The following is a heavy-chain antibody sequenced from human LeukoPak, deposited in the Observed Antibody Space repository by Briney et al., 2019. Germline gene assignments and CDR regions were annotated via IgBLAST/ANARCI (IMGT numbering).Heavy chain of an antibody. J-gene: IGHJ5*02. CDR1: GFTFDDYA. V-gene: IGHV3-43*02. Sequence: PGGSLRLSCAASGFTFDDYAMHWVRQAPGKGLEWVSLISGDGGSTYYADSVKGRFTISRDNSKNSLYLQMNSLRTEDTALYYCAKDQYSGYDLSPNWFDLWGQGTLVTVSS. CDR2: ISGDGGST. D-gene: IGHD5-12*01. CDR3: AKDQYSGYDLSPNWFDL.